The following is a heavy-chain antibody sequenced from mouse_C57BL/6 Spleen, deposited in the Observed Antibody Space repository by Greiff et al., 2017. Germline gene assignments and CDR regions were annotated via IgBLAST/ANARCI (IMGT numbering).Heavy chain of an antibody. J-gene: IGHJ4*01. D-gene: IGHD2-4*01. Sequence: VKLQESGPGLVQPSQSLSITCTVSGFSLTSYGVHWVRQSPGKGLEWLGVIWSGGSTDYNAAFISRLSISKDNSKSQVFFKMNSLQADDTAIYYCARKNYDYDAGDYYAMDYWGQGTSVTVSS. V-gene: IGHV2-2*01. CDR2: IWSGGST. CDR1: GFSLTSYG. CDR3: ARKNYDYDAGDYYAMDY.